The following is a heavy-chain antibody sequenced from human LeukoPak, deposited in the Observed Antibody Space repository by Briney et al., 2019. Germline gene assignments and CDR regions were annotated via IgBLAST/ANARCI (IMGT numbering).Heavy chain of an antibody. Sequence: GGSLRLSCAASGFTFSSYWMSWVRQAPGKGLEWVANIKQDGSEKYYVDSVRGRFTISRDNAKNSLYLQMNSLRAEDTAVYYCAREVSGYSGYDYFDYWGQGTLVTVSS. CDR2: IKQDGSEK. CDR3: AREVSGYSGYDYFDY. CDR1: GFTFSSYW. D-gene: IGHD5-12*01. J-gene: IGHJ4*02. V-gene: IGHV3-7*03.